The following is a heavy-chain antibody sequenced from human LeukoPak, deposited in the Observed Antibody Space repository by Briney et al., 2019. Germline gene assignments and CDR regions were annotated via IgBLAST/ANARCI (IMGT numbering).Heavy chain of an antibody. V-gene: IGHV6-1*01. CDR2: TYYRSKWYN. CDR3: KPYGVGGRWFDH. CDR1: LESVSSNRAT. J-gene: IGHJ5*02. D-gene: IGHD4-17*01. Sequence: SQTLSLTSAISLESVSSNRATWDWIRQSPSSGLEWLGKTYYRSKWYNDYAVSVKSRITNTQDTFKNQFSLRLSSVAPVNTAVYYCKPYGVGGRWFDHWGQGTLVTVSS.